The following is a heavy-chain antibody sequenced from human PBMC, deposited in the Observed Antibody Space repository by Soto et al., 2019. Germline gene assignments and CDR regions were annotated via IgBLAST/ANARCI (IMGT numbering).Heavy chain of an antibody. CDR1: GYSFTSYW. J-gene: IGHJ3*02. V-gene: IGHV5-51*01. CDR3: ASAYSSGWYLYAFDI. CDR2: IYPGDSDT. D-gene: IGHD6-19*01. Sequence: GESLKISCKGSGYSFTSYWIGWVRQMPGKGLEWMGIIYPGDSDTRYSPSFQGQVTISADKSISTAYLQWSSLKASDTAMYYCASAYSSGWYLYAFDIWGQGTMVTVSS.